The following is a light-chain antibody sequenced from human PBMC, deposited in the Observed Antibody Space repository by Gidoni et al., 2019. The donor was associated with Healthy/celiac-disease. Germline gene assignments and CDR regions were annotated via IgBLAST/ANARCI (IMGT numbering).Light chain of an antibody. J-gene: IGKJ1*01. CDR3: MQALQTPPWT. Sequence: DIVMTQSQLYLPVTPGEPASISCRSSQSLLHSNGYNYLDWYLQKPGQSPQLLIYLGSNRASGVPDRFSGSGSGTDFTLKISRVEAEDVGVYYCMQALQTPPWTFGQGTKVEIK. V-gene: IGKV2-28*01. CDR2: LGS. CDR1: QSLLHSNGYNY.